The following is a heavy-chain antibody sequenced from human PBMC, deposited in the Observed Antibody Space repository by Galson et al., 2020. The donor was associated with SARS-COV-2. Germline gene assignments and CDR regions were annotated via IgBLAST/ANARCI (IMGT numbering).Heavy chain of an antibody. D-gene: IGHD2-15*01. CDR1: GFSLSTSGMR. V-gene: IGHV2-70*04. Sequence: SGPTLVKPTQTLTLTCTFSGFSLSTSGMRVSWIRQPPGKALEWLARIDWDDVKVYSTSLTTRLTISKDTSKNQVVLTMTNMDPVDTATYYCARMEIDCGGGKCYSHFEYWGQGTLVTVSS. CDR2: IDWDDVK. CDR3: ARMEIDCGGGKCYSHFEY. J-gene: IGHJ4*02.